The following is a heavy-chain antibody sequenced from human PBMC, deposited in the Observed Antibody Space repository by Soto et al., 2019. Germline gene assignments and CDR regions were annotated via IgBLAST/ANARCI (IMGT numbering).Heavy chain of an antibody. D-gene: IGHD3-22*01. V-gene: IGHV1-58*01. Sequence: SVKVSCKASGFTFTSSAVQWVRQARGQRLEWIGWIVVGSGNTNYAQKFQGRVTITRDMSTSTAYMELSSLRSEDTAVYYCAAPHYDSSGYLDAFDIWGQGTMVTVSS. J-gene: IGHJ3*02. CDR1: GFTFTSSA. CDR2: IVVGSGNT. CDR3: AAPHYDSSGYLDAFDI.